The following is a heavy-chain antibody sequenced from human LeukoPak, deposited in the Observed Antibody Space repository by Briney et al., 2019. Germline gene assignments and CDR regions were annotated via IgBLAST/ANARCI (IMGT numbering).Heavy chain of an antibody. CDR2: VYYSGNT. CDR3: ARVGNGHFDY. CDR1: GGAISSYY. J-gene: IGHJ4*02. Sequence: SETLSLTCIVSGGAISSYYWSWIRQPPGKRLEWIGYVYYSGNTNYNPSLKSRVTISIDTSKNQFSLKLSSVTAADTAVYYCARVGNGHFDYWGQGTLVIVSS. D-gene: IGHD2-8*01. V-gene: IGHV4-59*01.